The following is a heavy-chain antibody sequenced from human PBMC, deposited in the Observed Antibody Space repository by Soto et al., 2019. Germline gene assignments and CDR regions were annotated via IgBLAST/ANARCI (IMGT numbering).Heavy chain of an antibody. CDR1: GYTFTGYY. D-gene: IGHD4-4*01. Sequence: ASVKVSCKASGYTFTGYYIHWVRQAPGQGLEWLGWINPNTGGTNYADSVKGRFTISRDNSKNTLYLQMNSLRAEDTAVYYCASSKRFDYRSPFDYWGQGTLVTVSS. J-gene: IGHJ4*02. V-gene: IGHV1-2*02. CDR2: INPNTGGT. CDR3: ASSKRFDYRSPFDY.